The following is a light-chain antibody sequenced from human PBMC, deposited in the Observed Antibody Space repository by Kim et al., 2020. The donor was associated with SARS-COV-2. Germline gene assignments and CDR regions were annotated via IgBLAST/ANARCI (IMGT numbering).Light chain of an antibody. CDR3: AAWDDRLSGPV. J-gene: IGLJ7*01. Sequence: GQKITIFCSGDGSNIGTSAVHWYQHRPGTAPQPLIYGNDQRPSGVPDRFSGSKSGTSASLDISGLQSADEAQYSGAAWDDRLSGPVFGGGTQLTVL. V-gene: IGLV1-44*01. CDR2: GND. CDR1: GSNIGTSA.